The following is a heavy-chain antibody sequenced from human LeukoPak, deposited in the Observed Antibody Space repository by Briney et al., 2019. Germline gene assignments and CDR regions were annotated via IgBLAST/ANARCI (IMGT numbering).Heavy chain of an antibody. V-gene: IGHV3-30*04. J-gene: IGHJ4*02. CDR3: ARCGYSYGYYDY. CDR1: GFTFSSYA. Sequence: HPGGSLRLSCAASGFTFSSYAMHWVRQAPGKGLEWVAVISYDGSNKYYADSVKGRFTISRDNSKNTLYLQMNSLRAEDTAVYYCARCGYSYGYYDYWGQGTLVTVSS. D-gene: IGHD5-18*01. CDR2: ISYDGSNK.